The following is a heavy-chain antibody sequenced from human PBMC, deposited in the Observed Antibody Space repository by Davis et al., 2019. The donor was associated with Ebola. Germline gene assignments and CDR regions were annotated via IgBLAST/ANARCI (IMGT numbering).Heavy chain of an antibody. J-gene: IGHJ6*02. CDR1: GGSFSGYY. CDR2: INHSGST. CDR3: ARAPGRGGATYYYYYGMDV. Sequence: SQTLSLTCAVYGGSFSGYYWSWIRQPPGKGLEWIGEINHSGSTNYNPSLKSRVTISVDTSKNQFSLKLSSVTAADTAVYYCARAPGRGGATYYYYYGMDVWGQGTTVTVSS. D-gene: IGHD1-26*01. V-gene: IGHV4-34*01.